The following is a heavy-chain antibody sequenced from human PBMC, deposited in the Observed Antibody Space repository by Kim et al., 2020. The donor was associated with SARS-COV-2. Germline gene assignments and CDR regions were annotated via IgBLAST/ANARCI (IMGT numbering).Heavy chain of an antibody. Sequence: GGSRRLSCAASGFTFNDYYMTWIRQAPGKGLEWISYISSSSSYTKYADSVKGRFTISRDNAKNSLYLQMNSLRAEDTAVYYCARVASGSTAWYYFDYWGQGTLVTVSS. CDR3: ARVASGSTAWYYFDY. CDR2: ISSSSSYT. D-gene: IGHD6-19*01. J-gene: IGHJ4*02. V-gene: IGHV3-11*03. CDR1: GFTFNDYY.